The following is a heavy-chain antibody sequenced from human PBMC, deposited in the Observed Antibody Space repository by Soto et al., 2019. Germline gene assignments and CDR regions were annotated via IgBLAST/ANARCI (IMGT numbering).Heavy chain of an antibody. CDR1: GYTFSDHD. D-gene: IGHD1-1*01. CDR2: MNPNSGDT. CDR3: ARVGGNWNDDYFDD. J-gene: IGHJ4*02. Sequence: ASVKVSCKASGYTFSDHDINWVRQASGQGPEWLGWMNPNSGDTGYAQNFQGRVTMTRDTSKRTAYMELSSLRSEDTAVYYCARVGGNWNDDYFDDWGQGTRVTVSS. V-gene: IGHV1-8*01.